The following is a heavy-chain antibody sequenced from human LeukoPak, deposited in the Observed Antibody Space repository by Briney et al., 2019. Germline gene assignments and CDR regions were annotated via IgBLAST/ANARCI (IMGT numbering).Heavy chain of an antibody. CDR1: GFTFGDYA. V-gene: IGHV3-49*03. Sequence: PGGSLRLSCTASGFTFGDYAMSWFRQAPGKGLEWVGFIRSKAYGGTTEYAASVKGRFTISRDDSKSIAYLQMNSLKTEDTAVYYCTSCNGGTCYSFFDYWGQGTLVTVSS. CDR3: TSCNGGTCYSFFDY. D-gene: IGHD2-15*01. CDR2: IRSKAYGGTT. J-gene: IGHJ4*02.